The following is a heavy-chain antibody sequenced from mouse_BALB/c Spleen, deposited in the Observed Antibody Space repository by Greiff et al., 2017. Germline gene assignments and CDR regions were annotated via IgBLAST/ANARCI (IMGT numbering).Heavy chain of an antibody. D-gene: IGHD2-10*02. CDR1: GFTFSSFG. Sequence: EVMLVESGGGLVQPGGSRKLSCAASGFTFSSFGMHWVRQAPEKGLVWVAYISSGSSTIYYADTVKGRFTISRDNPKNTLFLQMTSLRSEDTAMYYCARGYGNSAWFAYWGQGTLVTVSA. CDR3: ARGYGNSAWFAY. V-gene: IGHV5-17*02. CDR2: ISSGSSTI. J-gene: IGHJ3*01.